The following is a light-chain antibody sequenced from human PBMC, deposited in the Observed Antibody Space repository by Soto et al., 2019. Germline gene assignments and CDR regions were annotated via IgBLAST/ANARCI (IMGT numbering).Light chain of an antibody. CDR1: QSVSRD. J-gene: IGKJ5*01. V-gene: IGKV3-11*01. CDR3: QQRSDWPQIT. CDR2: DTS. Sequence: EIVSTQSPATLSLSPGERATLSCRASQSVSRDLAWYQQTPGQAPRLLIYDTSNRATGIPARFSGSGSGTDFTLTISSLEPEDFALYFCQQRSDWPQITFGQGTRLEIK.